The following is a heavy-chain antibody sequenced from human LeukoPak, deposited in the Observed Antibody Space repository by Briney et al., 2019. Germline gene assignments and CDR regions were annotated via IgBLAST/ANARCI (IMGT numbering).Heavy chain of an antibody. J-gene: IGHJ4*02. V-gene: IGHV5-51*01. D-gene: IGHD1-26*01. CDR1: GYSFTSYW. CDR2: MYPGDSDT. CDR3: ARQSVGATTSFDY. Sequence: GESLQISCQGSGYSFTSYWIGWVRQMPGKGLEWMGIMYPGDSDTRYSPSFQGQVTISADKSISTAYLQWSSLKASDTAMYYCARQSVGATTSFDYWGQGTLVTVSS.